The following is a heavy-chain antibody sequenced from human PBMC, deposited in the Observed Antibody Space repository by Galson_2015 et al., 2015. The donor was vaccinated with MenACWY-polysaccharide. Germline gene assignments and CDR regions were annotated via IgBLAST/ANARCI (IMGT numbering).Heavy chain of an antibody. D-gene: IGHD2-2*01. CDR3: ARRLGSTLDH. CDR1: GYTFTSHW. J-gene: IGHJ5*02. Sequence: QSGAEVKKPGESLRISCKASGYTFTSHWIVWVRQMPGEGLEWMGIIWPGDSDTKYSPSFQGQVIISVDKSISTAYLQWSSLKASDTAMYYCARRLGSTLDHWGQGTL. CDR2: IWPGDSDT. V-gene: IGHV5-51*03.